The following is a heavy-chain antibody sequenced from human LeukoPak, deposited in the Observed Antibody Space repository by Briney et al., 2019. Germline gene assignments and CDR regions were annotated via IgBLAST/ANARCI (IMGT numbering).Heavy chain of an antibody. CDR1: EYSFSSCL. V-gene: IGHV3-7*05. CDR2: INQDGSDH. Sequence: PGGSLRLSCTVSEYSFSSCLINGVRQAPGKGPEWVASINQDGSDHYYVDSVKGRFTISRDNAKDSLYLQMSSLRVEDTAVYYCVRGRPYWGQGTLVTVSS. J-gene: IGHJ4*02. CDR3: VRGRPY.